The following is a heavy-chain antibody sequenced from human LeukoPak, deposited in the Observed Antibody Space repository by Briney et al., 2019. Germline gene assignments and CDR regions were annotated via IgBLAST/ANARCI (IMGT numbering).Heavy chain of an antibody. Sequence: GGSLRLSCAASGFTFSSYAMNWVRQAPGKGLEWVSGISGSGGSTYYADSVKGRFTISRDNSKNTLYLQMNSLRVEDTAVCYCAKQYDFWSGPDYWGQGNLVTVSS. D-gene: IGHD3-3*01. CDR1: GFTFSSYA. CDR3: AKQYDFWSGPDY. CDR2: ISGSGGST. J-gene: IGHJ4*01. V-gene: IGHV3-23*01.